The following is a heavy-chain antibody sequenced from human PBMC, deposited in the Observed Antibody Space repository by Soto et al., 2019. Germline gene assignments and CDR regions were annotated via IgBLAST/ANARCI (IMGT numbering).Heavy chain of an antibody. V-gene: IGHV3-53*02. J-gene: IGHJ4*02. Sequence: EVHLVETGGGVIRPGGSLRLSCAASGLSVSSYYISWVRQAPGKGLEWVSVIYGGGSTYYVDSVKGRFTISRDNSKTTVHLQMNSLRAEDTAVYYCARGPRFGEPIEYWGQGTLVTVSS. CDR3: ARGPRFGEPIEY. CDR2: IYGGGST. CDR1: GLSVSSYY. D-gene: IGHD3-10*01.